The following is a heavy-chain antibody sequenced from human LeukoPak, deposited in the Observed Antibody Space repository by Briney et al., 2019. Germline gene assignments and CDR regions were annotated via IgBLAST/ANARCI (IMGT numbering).Heavy chain of an antibody. CDR2: ISDSGGDT. V-gene: IGHV3-23*01. CDR1: GFSFSTFA. D-gene: IGHD3-22*01. Sequence: GGSLRLSCAASGFSFSTFAMNWVRQAPGKGLEWVSAISDSGGDTYYADSVKGRFTISRDNSKNTLYLQMNSLRAEGTAVYYCARDLWDSSGYYFDYWGQGTLVTVSS. J-gene: IGHJ4*02. CDR3: ARDLWDSSGYYFDY.